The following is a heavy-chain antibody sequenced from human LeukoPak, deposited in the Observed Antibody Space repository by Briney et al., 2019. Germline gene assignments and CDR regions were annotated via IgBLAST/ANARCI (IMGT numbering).Heavy chain of an antibody. CDR1: GFPFSSYG. V-gene: IGHV3-33*01. J-gene: IGHJ4*02. D-gene: IGHD6-25*01. Sequence: AGGSLRLSCAVSGFPFSSYGMHWVRQAPGKGLEWVARLVYDARSDYANSVKGRFSISRDDSKNTLFLDMSNLRVEDTALYYCARDLSAAFDFWGQGVLVTVSS. CDR3: ARDLSAAFDF. CDR2: LVYDARS.